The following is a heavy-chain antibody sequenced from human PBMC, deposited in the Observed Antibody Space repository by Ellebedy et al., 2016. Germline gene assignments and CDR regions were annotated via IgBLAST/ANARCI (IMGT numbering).Heavy chain of an antibody. Sequence: GESLKISXAASGFTFSSYGMHWVRQAPGKGLEWVAVISYDGSTKYYADSVKGRFTISRDNSKNTLYLQMNSLRAEDTAVYYCAKDRCSSTSCYFDYWGQGTLVTVSS. V-gene: IGHV3-30*18. J-gene: IGHJ4*02. CDR2: ISYDGSTK. CDR1: GFTFSSYG. CDR3: AKDRCSSTSCYFDY. D-gene: IGHD2-2*01.